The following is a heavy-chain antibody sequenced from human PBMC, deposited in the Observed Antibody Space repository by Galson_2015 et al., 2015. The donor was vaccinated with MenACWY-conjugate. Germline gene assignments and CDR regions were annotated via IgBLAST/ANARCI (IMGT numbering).Heavy chain of an antibody. CDR3: ARSGVGFGERWLDP. Sequence: SLRLSCAASGFTVSTNCMSWVRQAPGKGLEWVSIICSGTRTFYADSVKGRFTISGDNSQNTVYLQMNGLRAEDTAMYYCARSGVGFGERWLDPWGQGTLVTVSS. CDR1: GFTVSTNC. J-gene: IGHJ5*02. V-gene: IGHV3-53*01. D-gene: IGHD3-16*01. CDR2: ICSGTRT.